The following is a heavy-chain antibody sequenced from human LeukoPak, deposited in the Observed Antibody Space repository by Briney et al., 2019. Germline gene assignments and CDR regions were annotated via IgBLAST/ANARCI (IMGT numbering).Heavy chain of an antibody. CDR1: GGSITSYY. V-gene: IGHV4-59*01. CDR2: IHYTAGT. Sequence: TSETLSLTCTVSGGSITSYYWSWFRQPPGKGLEWIGCIHYTAGTNYNPSLKSRVTISMDTSKSQFSLKLNSVTAADTAVYYCARDARGSGSYNYWGQGTLVTVSS. D-gene: IGHD3-10*01. J-gene: IGHJ4*02. CDR3: ARDARGSGSYNY.